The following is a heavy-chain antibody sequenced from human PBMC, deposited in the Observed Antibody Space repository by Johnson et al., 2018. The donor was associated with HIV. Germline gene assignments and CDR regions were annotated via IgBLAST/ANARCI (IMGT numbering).Heavy chain of an antibody. CDR3: ARGGGWKGSFDI. Sequence: QVQLVESGGGLVQPGGSLRLSCAASGFTFSDWYMSWIRQAPEKGLEWVSYISGSGDTIYYADSVKGRFTISRDSAKNSLYLQMNSLRDEDTAVYFCARGGGWKGSFDIWGQGTMVTVSS. J-gene: IGHJ3*02. V-gene: IGHV3-11*04. CDR1: GFTFSDWY. CDR2: ISGSGDTI. D-gene: IGHD1-1*01.